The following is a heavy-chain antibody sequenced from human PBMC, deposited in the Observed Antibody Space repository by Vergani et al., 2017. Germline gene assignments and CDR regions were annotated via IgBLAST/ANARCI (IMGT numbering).Heavy chain of an antibody. CDR2: IRHDGDKK. J-gene: IGHJ4*02. CDR1: GFTFNHYA. D-gene: IGHD3-3*02. CDR3: AKDYSIFTNQGQSPPRF. V-gene: IGHV3-30*02. Sequence: VQLLESGGDLVQPGGSLRLSCAASGFTFNHYAMNWVRQAPGKGLEWVAFIRHDGDKKYYADSLKGRFTISRDNFKNTLYLQMNSLRLEDTARYYCAKDYSIFTNQGQSPPRFWVQGTQVTVSS.